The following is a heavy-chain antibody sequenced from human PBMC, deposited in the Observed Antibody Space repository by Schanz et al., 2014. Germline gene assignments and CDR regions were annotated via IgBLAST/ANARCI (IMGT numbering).Heavy chain of an antibody. CDR3: ARSPSQGYSDGHNIGAYYGGMDV. V-gene: IGHV1-69*02. CDR1: GGTFSSYT. J-gene: IGHJ6*02. Sequence: QVQLVQSGAEVKKPGSSVKVSCTASGGTFSSYTISWIRQAPGQGLEWMGRIIPVLAIADYAQKFQGRVTITADKSTGTAYRELSSLRAEDTAVYYWARSPSQGYSDGHNIGAYYGGMDVWGQGTMVTVSS. D-gene: IGHD5-18*01. CDR2: IIPVLAIA.